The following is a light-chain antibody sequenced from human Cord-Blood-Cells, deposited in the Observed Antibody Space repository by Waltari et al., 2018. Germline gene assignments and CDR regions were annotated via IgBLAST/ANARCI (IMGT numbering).Light chain of an antibody. CDR2: KAS. V-gene: IGKV1-5*03. Sequence: DIQMTQSPSTLSASVGDRVTINCRASQSISSWLAWYQQKPGKAPKLLNYKASSLESGVPSRFSSSGSGTEFTLTISSLQPDDFATYYCQQYNSYWTFGQGTKVEIK. CDR3: QQYNSYWT. CDR1: QSISSW. J-gene: IGKJ1*01.